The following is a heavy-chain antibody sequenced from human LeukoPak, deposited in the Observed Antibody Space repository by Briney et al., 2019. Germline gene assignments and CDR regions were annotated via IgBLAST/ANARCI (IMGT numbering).Heavy chain of an antibody. CDR1: GFTFSSFD. V-gene: IGHV3-13*01. CDR2: IGTASDT. Sequence: GGSLRLSYAASGFTFSSFDMHWVRQPTGQGLEWVSTIGTASDTYYPGSVEGRFTLSRDNAKNSLYLQMNSLTAGDTAVYYCARGPSRGKYYYMDVWGKGTTVTVSS. D-gene: IGHD1-1*01. J-gene: IGHJ6*03. CDR3: ARGPSRGKYYYMDV.